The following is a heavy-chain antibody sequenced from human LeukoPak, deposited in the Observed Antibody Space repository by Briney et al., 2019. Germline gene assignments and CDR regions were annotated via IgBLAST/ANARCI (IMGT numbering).Heavy chain of an antibody. J-gene: IGHJ3*02. V-gene: IGHV1-18*01. D-gene: IGHD2-21*02. CDR3: SREFPFCGADCFSGVFDI. Sequence: GASVKVSCKASGYTFSSYGINGVRQAPGQGLEWMGWISVINSGNTRYAQNFQGRLTMTTDTSTTTAYMELRSLRSDDTAVYYCSREFPFCGADCFSGVFDIWGQGTMVTVS. CDR1: GYTFSSYG. CDR2: ISVINSGNT.